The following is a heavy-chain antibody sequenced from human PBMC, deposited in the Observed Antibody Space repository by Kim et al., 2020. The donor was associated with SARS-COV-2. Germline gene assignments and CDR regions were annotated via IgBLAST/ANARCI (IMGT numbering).Heavy chain of an antibody. Sequence: ASVKVSCKASGYTFTSYGISWVRQAPGQGLEWMGWISAYNGNTNYAQKLQGRVTMTTDTSTSTAYMELRSLRSDDTAVYYCARDYGYYDSSGYWIDYWGQGTLVTVSS. J-gene: IGHJ4*02. CDR2: ISAYNGNT. D-gene: IGHD3-22*01. V-gene: IGHV1-18*01. CDR3: ARDYGYYDSSGYWIDY. CDR1: GYTFTSYG.